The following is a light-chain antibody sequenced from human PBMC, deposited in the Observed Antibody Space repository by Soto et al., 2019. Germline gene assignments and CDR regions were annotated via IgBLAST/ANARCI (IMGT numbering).Light chain of an antibody. CDR1: SSDVGGYNY. J-gene: IGLJ1*01. CDR2: DVT. Sequence: QSALTQPASVSGSPGQSITISCTGTSSDVGGYNYVSWYQQHPVKAPKLMIYDVTNRPSGVSDRFSGSKSGNTASLTISGLQAEDEADYYCSSYTRSSTPYVFVTGTKVTVL. V-gene: IGLV2-14*01. CDR3: SSYTRSSTPYV.